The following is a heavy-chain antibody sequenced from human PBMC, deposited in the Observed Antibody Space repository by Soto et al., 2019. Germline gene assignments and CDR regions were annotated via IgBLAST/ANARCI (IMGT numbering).Heavy chain of an antibody. CDR2: FDPEDGET. D-gene: IGHD1-7*01. V-gene: IGHV1-24*01. J-gene: IGHJ6*02. CDR1: GYTLTELS. Sequence: QVQLVQSGAEVKKPGASVKVSCKVSGYTLTELSIHWVRQAPGKGLEWMGGFDPEDGETIYAQKFQGRVTMTEDTSTDTAYMEQSSLRYEDTAVYYGATGNKWNWGRYGMEVWGHETTVTVSS. CDR3: ATGNKWNWGRYGMEV.